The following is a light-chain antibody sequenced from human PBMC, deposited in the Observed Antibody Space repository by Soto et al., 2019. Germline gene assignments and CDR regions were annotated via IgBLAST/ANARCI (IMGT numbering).Light chain of an antibody. CDR2: AAS. V-gene: IGKV1-12*01. CDR1: QGINNL. CDR3: QQGNSFPLT. J-gene: IGKJ4*01. Sequence: DIQMTQSPSSVSASVGDRVTITCRASQGINNLLAWFQQKPGEDPRPLIYAASSLHSGVPSRFSGSGSGTDFTLTISSLQPEDFATYYCQQGNSFPLTFGGGTKVEIK.